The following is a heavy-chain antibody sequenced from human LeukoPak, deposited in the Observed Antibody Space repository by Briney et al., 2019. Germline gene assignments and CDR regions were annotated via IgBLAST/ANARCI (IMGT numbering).Heavy chain of an antibody. J-gene: IGHJ4*02. V-gene: IGHV3-23*01. Sequence: GGSLRLSCGASGFSFSNYAMSWVRQAPGKGLEWVSGISDSGSTAFYADSVKGRFTSSRDNPKNTLYLQMNSLRAEDTAVYYCARDSRHYYDSSGYYIYWGQGTLVTVSS. D-gene: IGHD3-22*01. CDR3: ARDSRHYYDSSGYYIY. CDR1: GFSFSNYA. CDR2: ISDSGSTA.